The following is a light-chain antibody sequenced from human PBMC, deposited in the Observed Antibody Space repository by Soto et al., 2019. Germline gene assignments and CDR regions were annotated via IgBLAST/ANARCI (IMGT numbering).Light chain of an antibody. CDR1: SSNIGAGYD. J-gene: IGLJ1*01. Sequence: QSVVTQPPSVSGGPGQRVTISCTGSSSNIGAGYDVHWYQQVPGTAPKLLIYDNTNRPSGVPDRFSGSKSGTSASLAITGLQAEDEADYYCQSYDSKLSRYNYVFGTGTKVTAL. V-gene: IGLV1-40*01. CDR3: QSYDSKLSRYNYV. CDR2: DNT.